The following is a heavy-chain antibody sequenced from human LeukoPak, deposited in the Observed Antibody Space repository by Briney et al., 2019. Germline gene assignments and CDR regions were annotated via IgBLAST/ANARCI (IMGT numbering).Heavy chain of an antibody. V-gene: IGHV3-23*01. CDR1: GFTFSSYA. Sequence: GGSLRLSCAASGFTFSSYAMSWVRQAPGKGLEWVSAISGSGGSTYYADSVKGRFTISRDNSKNTLYLQMNSLRAEDTAVYYCARSAKSSHSTYSVVVPAAMRGDYYYYYGMDAWGKGTTVTVSS. D-gene: IGHD2-2*01. CDR3: ARSAKSSHSTYSVVVPAAMRGDYYYYYGMDA. CDR2: ISGSGGST. J-gene: IGHJ6*04.